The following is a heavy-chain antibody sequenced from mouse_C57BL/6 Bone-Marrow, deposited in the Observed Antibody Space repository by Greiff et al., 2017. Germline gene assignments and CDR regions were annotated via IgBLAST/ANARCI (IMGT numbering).Heavy chain of an antibody. CDR3: ARPVGTSYYFDY. J-gene: IGHJ2*01. CDR2: IDPSDSYT. CDR1: GYTFTSYW. D-gene: IGHD4-1*01. Sequence: QVQLQQPGAELVMPGASVKLSCKASGYTFTSYWMHWVKQRPGQGLEWIGEIDPSDSYTNYNQKFKGKSTLTVDKSSSTAYMQLSSLTSEDSAVYYCARPVGTSYYFDYWGQGTTLTVSS. V-gene: IGHV1-69*01.